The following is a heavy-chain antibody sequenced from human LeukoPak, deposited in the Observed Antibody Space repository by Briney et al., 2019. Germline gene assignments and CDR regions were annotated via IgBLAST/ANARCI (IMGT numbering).Heavy chain of an antibody. CDR3: AGTVSTRVAGAFDI. CDR1: GYTFTGYY. Sequence: ASVKVSCKASGYTFTGYYMHWVRQAPGQGLEWMGWINPNSGNTGYAQKFQGRVTITRNTSISTACMELSSLRSEDTAVYYCAGTVSTRVAGAFDIWGQGTMVTVSS. D-gene: IGHD6-19*01. V-gene: IGHV1-8*03. CDR2: INPNSGNT. J-gene: IGHJ3*02.